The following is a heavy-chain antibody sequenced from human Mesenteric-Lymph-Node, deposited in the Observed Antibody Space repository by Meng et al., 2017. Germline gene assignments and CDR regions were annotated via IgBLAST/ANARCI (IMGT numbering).Heavy chain of an antibody. CDR3: ARGLWEQSRYYFDS. J-gene: IGHJ4*02. V-gene: IGHV1-3*01. Sequence: QVQRGQSGAEGKKPGAAVKGTCKASGYTFTNYAIQWVRQAPGQRLEWMGWINSGNGKTKYSEKFQGRVTITRDTSATTAYMELSSLRSEDMAVYYCARGLWEQSRYYFDSWGQGTLVTVSS. CDR1: GYTFTNYA. CDR2: INSGNGKT. D-gene: IGHD1-26*01.